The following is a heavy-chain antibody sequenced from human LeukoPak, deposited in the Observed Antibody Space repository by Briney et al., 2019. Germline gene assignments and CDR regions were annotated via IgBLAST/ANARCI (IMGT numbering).Heavy chain of an antibody. Sequence: SETLSLTCTVSGGSISSSDYYWIWIRQPPGKGLEWIGYIHYSGRTYYNASLKSRITISVDTSKNQSSLKLSSVTAADTAVYYCARYYDFWSGYHYFDYWGQGTLVTVSS. CDR3: ARYYDFWSGYHYFDY. J-gene: IGHJ4*02. V-gene: IGHV4-30-4*08. CDR1: GGSISSSDYY. CDR2: IHYSGRT. D-gene: IGHD3-3*01.